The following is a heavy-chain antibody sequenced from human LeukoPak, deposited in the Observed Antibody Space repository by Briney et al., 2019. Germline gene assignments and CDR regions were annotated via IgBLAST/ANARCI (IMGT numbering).Heavy chain of an antibody. CDR2: MYSNGGGR. CDR1: GGSMITDTFY. Sequence: KPSETLSLTCTVSGGSMITDTFYWAWIRQPPGKGLEWIANMYSNGGGRQYNRSLTNRVSISVDTSKNQFFLNLNSVTAADTAIYYCTRRTYSTYMDVWGQGTTVTVSS. V-gene: IGHV4-39*01. J-gene: IGHJ6*03. D-gene: IGHD1-7*01. CDR3: TRRTYSTYMDV.